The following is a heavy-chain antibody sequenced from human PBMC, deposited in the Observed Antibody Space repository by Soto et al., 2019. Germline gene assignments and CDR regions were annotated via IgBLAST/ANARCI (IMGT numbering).Heavy chain of an antibody. CDR3: VKDLREWLRNAFDM. Sequence: EVQLLESGGGLVQPGGSLRLSCAASGFTFSDFAMSWVRQAPGKGLECVSAISAMSGSGGGRYYADSVKGRFTISRDNSKNTLYLQLNGLRADDTAVYYCVKDLREWLRNAFDMWGQGTMVTVSS. CDR1: GFTFSDFA. V-gene: IGHV3-23*01. CDR2: MSGSGGGR. J-gene: IGHJ3*02. D-gene: IGHD3-16*01.